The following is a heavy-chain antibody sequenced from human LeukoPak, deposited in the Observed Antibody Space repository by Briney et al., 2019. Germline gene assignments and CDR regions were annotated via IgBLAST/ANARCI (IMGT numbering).Heavy chain of an antibody. J-gene: IGHJ4*02. CDR2: ISAYNGNT. CDR3: ARVPPVDGVLMVYAGHLDY. CDR1: GYTFTGYY. V-gene: IGHV1-18*04. Sequence: ASVKVSCKASGYTFTGYYIHWVRQAPGQGLEWMGWISAYNGNTNYAQKLQGRVTMTTDTSTSTAYMELRSLRSDDTAVYYCARVPPVDGVLMVYAGHLDYWGQGTLVTVSS. D-gene: IGHD2-8*01.